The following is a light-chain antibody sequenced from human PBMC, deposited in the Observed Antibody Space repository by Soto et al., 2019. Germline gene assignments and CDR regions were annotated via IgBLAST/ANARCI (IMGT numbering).Light chain of an antibody. Sequence: EIVLTQSPGTLSLAPGERATLSCRASQSVSSSYLAWYQQKPGQAPRLLIYGASSRATGIRDRFSGSGSGTDFTLTLSRLEPEDFAVYYCQQYGSSPYTFGQGTKLEIK. CDR3: QQYGSSPYT. V-gene: IGKV3-20*01. CDR1: QSVSSSY. J-gene: IGKJ2*01. CDR2: GAS.